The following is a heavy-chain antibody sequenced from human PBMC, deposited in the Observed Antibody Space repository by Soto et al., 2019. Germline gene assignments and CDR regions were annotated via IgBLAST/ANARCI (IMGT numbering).Heavy chain of an antibody. Sequence: QVLLVQSGAEVKKPGASVKVSCKASGYTFTSYGISWVRQAPGQGLEWMGWITPLKGNTHYSQNFQGRVLMTTDTSTNTAYLEMRRLTSHDTAVYYCTKDSGARPESAQDWGPGNLVSVSS. J-gene: IGHJ1*01. D-gene: IGHD4-17*01. CDR3: TKDSGARPESAQD. V-gene: IGHV1-18*01. CDR2: ITPLKGNT. CDR1: GYTFTSYG.